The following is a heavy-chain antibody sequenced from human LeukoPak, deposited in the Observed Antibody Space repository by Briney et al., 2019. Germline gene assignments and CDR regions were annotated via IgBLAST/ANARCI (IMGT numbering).Heavy chain of an antibody. D-gene: IGHD1-7*01. CDR2: IYYGGST. CDR3: ARVPGGGTAAN. V-gene: IGHV4-61*01. CDR1: GGSVSSGSYY. J-gene: IGHJ3*01. Sequence: SETLSLTCTVSGGSVSSGSYYWSWIRQPPGKGLEWIGYIYYGGSTNYNPSLKSRVTISVDTSQNQFSLNLSSVTAADRAVYYCARVPGGGTAANWGQGTMVTVSS.